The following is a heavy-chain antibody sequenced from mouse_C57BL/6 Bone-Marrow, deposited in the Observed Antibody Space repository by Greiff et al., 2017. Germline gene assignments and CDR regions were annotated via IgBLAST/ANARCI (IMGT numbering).Heavy chain of an antibody. D-gene: IGHD2-10*02. J-gene: IGHJ4*01. V-gene: IGHV5-6*01. CDR3: ARHVWSFYAMDY. CDR2: ISSGGSYT. Sequence: EVMLVESGGDLVKPGGSLKLSCAASGFTFSSYGMSWVRQTPDKRLEWVATISSGGSYTYYPDSVKGRFTISRDNAKNTLYLQMSSLKSEDTAMYYCARHVWSFYAMDYWGQGTSVTVSS. CDR1: GFTFSSYG.